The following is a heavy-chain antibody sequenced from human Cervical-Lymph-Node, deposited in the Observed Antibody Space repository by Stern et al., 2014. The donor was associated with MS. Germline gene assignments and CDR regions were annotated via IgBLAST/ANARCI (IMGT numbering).Heavy chain of an antibody. CDR2: IYTSGST. J-gene: IGHJ4*02. Sequence: QLQLQESGPGLVKPSQTLSLTCTVSGGSISSGSYYWSWIRQPAGKGLEWIGRIYTSGSTNYNPSLKSRVTISLDTSKNQFSLKLGCGTAADTAVYYCTRDLGTTNDYWGQGTLLTVSS. V-gene: IGHV4-61*02. CDR1: GGSISSGSYY. D-gene: IGHD4-17*01. CDR3: TRDLGTTNDY.